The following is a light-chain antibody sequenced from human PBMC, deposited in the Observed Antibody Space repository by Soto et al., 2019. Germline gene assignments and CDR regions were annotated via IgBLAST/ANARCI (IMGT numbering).Light chain of an antibody. CDR3: QQYNDWPRT. CDR1: QSVANN. CDR2: GAS. J-gene: IGKJ1*01. V-gene: IGKV3-15*01. Sequence: EIVMTQSPVILSLSPGDRATLSCRASQSVANNLAWFQQRPGQAPRLLVYGASATATGIPARFSGSGSGTEFTLTISSLQSEDFAVYYCQQYNDWPRTFGQGTKVEIK.